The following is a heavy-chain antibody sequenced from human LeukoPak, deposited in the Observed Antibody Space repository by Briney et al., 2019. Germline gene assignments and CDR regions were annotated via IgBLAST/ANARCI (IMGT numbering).Heavy chain of an antibody. CDR3: ILAADGFDY. CDR2: IYPGNSDT. Sequence: GESLKISCKGSGYNFANYWIGSVRQMPGKGLEWMGTIYPGNSDTRYSPSFQGQVTISADKSIITAHLQWSSLKASDTAMYYCILAADGFDYWGQGTLVTVSS. J-gene: IGHJ4*02. CDR1: GYNFANYW. D-gene: IGHD6-13*01. V-gene: IGHV5-51*01.